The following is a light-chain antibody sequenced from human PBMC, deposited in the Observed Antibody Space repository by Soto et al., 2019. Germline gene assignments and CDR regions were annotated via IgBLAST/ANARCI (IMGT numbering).Light chain of an antibody. CDR1: QSVSTY. Sequence: EIVLTQSPATLSLPPGERATFSCRSSQSVSTYLAWYQQKPGQAPRLLIYDASNRAAGIPARFSGSGSGTDFTLTISSLEPEDFAVYYCQHRSNWPPITFGQGTRLEIK. CDR2: DAS. CDR3: QHRSNWPPIT. V-gene: IGKV3-11*01. J-gene: IGKJ5*01.